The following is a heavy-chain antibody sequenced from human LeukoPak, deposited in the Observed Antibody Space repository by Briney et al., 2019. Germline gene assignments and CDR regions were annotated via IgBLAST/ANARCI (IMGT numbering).Heavy chain of an antibody. Sequence: PSETLSLTCAVYGGSFSGYYWSWIRQPPGKGLEWIGEINHSGSTNYNPSLKSRVTISVDTSKKQFSLKLSSVTAADTAIYYRARKGGGQLVNTRRWFDPWGQGTLVTVSS. J-gene: IGHJ5*02. CDR1: GGSFSGYY. CDR3: ARKGGGQLVNTRRWFDP. D-gene: IGHD6-13*01. CDR2: INHSGST. V-gene: IGHV4-34*01.